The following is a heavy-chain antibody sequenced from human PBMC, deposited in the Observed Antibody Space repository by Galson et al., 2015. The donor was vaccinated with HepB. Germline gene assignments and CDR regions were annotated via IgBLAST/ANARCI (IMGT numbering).Heavy chain of an antibody. V-gene: IGHV1-2*02. J-gene: IGHJ5*02. CDR3: ARELNGEYSIGFRGFVP. D-gene: IGHD6-19*01. CDR2: VVPNSGGT. CDR1: GYTFTGYY. Sequence: SVKVSCKASGYTFTGYYIHWVRQAPGQGLEWMGWVVPNSGGTNFAQKFQGRVTMTRDTSISTAYMELSSLRSDDTAVYYCARELNGEYSIGFRGFVPWGQGTLVTVSS.